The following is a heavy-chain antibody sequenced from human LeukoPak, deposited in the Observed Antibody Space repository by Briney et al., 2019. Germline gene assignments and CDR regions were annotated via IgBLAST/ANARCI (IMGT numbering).Heavy chain of an antibody. J-gene: IGHJ6*02. D-gene: IGHD3-22*01. Sequence: ASVKVSCKASGYTFTGYYMHWVRQAPGQGLEWMGWINPNSSGTNYAQKFQGRVTMTRDTSISTAYMELSRLRSDDTAVYYCARYDSSGYLGYYYYYYGMDVWGQGTTVTVSS. CDR2: INPNSSGT. CDR1: GYTFTGYY. V-gene: IGHV1-2*02. CDR3: ARYDSSGYLGYYYYYYGMDV.